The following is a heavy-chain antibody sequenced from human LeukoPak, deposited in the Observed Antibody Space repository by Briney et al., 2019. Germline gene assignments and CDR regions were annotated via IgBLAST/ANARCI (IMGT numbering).Heavy chain of an antibody. V-gene: IGHV4-4*09. D-gene: IGHD4-23*01. Sequence: PSETLSLTCTVSGASISSYYWNWIRQSPGKGLEWIGYIHVSGGTSYDPSLKSRATISIDTSKNQFSLKLSSVTAADTAVYYCAKGTSTVVTPNYYYYYSMDVWGKGTTVTVSS. CDR2: IHVSGGT. J-gene: IGHJ6*03. CDR3: AKGTSTVVTPNYYYYYSMDV. CDR1: GASISSYY.